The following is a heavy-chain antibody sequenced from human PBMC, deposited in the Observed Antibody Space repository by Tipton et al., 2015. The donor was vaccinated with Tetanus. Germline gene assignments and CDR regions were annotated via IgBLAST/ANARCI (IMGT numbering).Heavy chain of an antibody. CDR2: ISNGNA. D-gene: IGHD5-24*01. CDR1: RGPISSYY. V-gene: IGHV4-4*07. Sequence: GLVKPSETLSLTCTVSRGPISSYYWSWIRQPAGKGLEWIGHISNGNADYAPSLKSRVSLSVATSKNQFSLELRFVTAADTAVYYCARVITDGYNRRFDYWGQGTLVTVSS. CDR3: ARVITDGYNRRFDY. J-gene: IGHJ4*02.